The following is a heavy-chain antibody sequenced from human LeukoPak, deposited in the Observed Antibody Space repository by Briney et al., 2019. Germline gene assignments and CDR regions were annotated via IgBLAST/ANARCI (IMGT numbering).Heavy chain of an antibody. CDR3: AKDRRGYSYGYDLDY. V-gene: IGHV3-23*01. CDR1: GFTFSSYA. CDR2: ISGSGGST. J-gene: IGHJ4*02. Sequence: GGSLRLSCAASGFTFSSYAMSWVRQAPGKGPEWVSAISGSGGSTYYADSVKGRFTISRDNSKNTLYLQMNSLRAEDTAVYYCAKDRRGYSYGYDLDYWGQGTLVTVSS. D-gene: IGHD5-18*01.